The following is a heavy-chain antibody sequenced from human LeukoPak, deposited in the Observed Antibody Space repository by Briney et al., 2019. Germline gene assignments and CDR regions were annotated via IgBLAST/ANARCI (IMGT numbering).Heavy chain of an antibody. J-gene: IGHJ4*02. CDR1: GFTFSSYS. V-gene: IGHV3-21*01. CDR3: ASASSGYSGYVWGYYFDY. CDR2: ISSSSSYI. D-gene: IGHD5-12*01. Sequence: GGSLRLSGAASGFTFSSYSMNWVRQAPGKGLEWVSSISSSSSYIYYADSVKGRFTISRDNAKNSLYLQMNSLRAEDTAVYYCASASSGYSGYVWGYYFDYWGQGTLVTVSS.